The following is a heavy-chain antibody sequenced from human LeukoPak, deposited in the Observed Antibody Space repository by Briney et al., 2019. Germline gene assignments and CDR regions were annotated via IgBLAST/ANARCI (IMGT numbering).Heavy chain of an antibody. J-gene: IGHJ3*01. Sequence: SQTLSLTCTVSGGSISSGSYYWSWIRQPAGKGLEWIGRIYTSGSTNYNPSLKSRVTISVDTSKNQFSLKLSSVTAADTAVYYCAREIPGIAAAGPRWYFVPEGRNAFDVWGQGTMVTVSS. CDR3: AREIPGIAAAGPRWYFVPEGRNAFDV. D-gene: IGHD6-13*01. CDR1: GGSISSGSYY. CDR2: IYTSGST. V-gene: IGHV4-61*02.